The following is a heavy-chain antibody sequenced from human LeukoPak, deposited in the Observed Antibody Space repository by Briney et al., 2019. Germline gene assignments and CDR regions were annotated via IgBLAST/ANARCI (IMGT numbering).Heavy chain of an antibody. Sequence: SGTLSLTCTVAGGSISSSLYYWSWIRQPPGKGLDWIGSIYYSGSTYYNPSLKSRVTISVDTSKNQFSLKLRSVTAADTAVFYCARGVGSSWYRAAFDIWGQGTMVTVSS. CDR2: IYYSGST. CDR3: ARGVGSSWYRAAFDI. D-gene: IGHD6-13*01. V-gene: IGHV4-39*07. CDR1: GGSISSSLYY. J-gene: IGHJ3*02.